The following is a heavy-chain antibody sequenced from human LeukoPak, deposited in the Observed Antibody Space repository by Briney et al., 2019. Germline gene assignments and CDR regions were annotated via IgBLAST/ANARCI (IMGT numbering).Heavy chain of an antibody. CDR1: GYTFTSYY. D-gene: IGHD2-2*01. CDR2: INPNSDGT. CDR3: ARDGAWYQMLYWFDR. Sequence: GASVTVSRKASGYTFTSYYIHWVGQAPRPAVTGLDWINPNSDGTSYAKKFQGRVTRTRDTSISTAYIEVSRLRSDDTAVYYCARDGAWYQMLYWFDRWGQGTLVTVSS. V-gene: IGHV1-2*02. J-gene: IGHJ5*02.